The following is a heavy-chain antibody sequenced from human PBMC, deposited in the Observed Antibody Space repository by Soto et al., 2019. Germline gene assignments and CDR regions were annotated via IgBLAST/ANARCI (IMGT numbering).Heavy chain of an antibody. CDR3: ARGYDISGYYYFDY. CDR2: IYYSGST. Sequence: PSETLSLTCTVSGGSIRDYFWTWIRQPPGKGLEWIGYIYYSGSTNYNPSLKSRVTISVDTSKNQFFLKLSSVTAADTAVYYCARGYDISGYYYFDYWGQGTLVTV. CDR1: GGSIRDYF. D-gene: IGHD3-22*01. V-gene: IGHV4-59*01. J-gene: IGHJ4*02.